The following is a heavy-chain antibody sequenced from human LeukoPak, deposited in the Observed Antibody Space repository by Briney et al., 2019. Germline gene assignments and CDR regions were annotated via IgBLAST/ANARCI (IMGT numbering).Heavy chain of an antibody. Sequence: ASVKVSCKASGYTFTDYYMHWVRQAPGQGLEWMVWINPNSGDTNYVQKFQGRVTMTRDTSITTAYMELSSLRSDDTAMYYCARDRGRISDYYGSGRSLHYYMDVWGRGTTVTVSS. V-gene: IGHV1-2*02. CDR2: INPNSGDT. CDR1: GYTFTDYY. D-gene: IGHD3-10*01. J-gene: IGHJ6*03. CDR3: ARDRGRISDYYGSGRSLHYYMDV.